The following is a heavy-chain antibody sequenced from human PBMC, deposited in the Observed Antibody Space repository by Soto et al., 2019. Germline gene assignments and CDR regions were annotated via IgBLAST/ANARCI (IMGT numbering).Heavy chain of an antibody. CDR1: GGSINNYY. CDR2: IYYSGST. J-gene: IGHJ4*02. CDR3: ARVGSGYYTYFDY. D-gene: IGHD3-3*01. Sequence: SETLSLTCTVSGGSINNYYWSCFRHPPGKGLEWIGYIYYSGSTSYNPSLKSRVTISVDTSMNQFSLKLSSVTAADTAVYYCARVGSGYYTYFDYWGQGTLVPVSS. V-gene: IGHV4-59*01.